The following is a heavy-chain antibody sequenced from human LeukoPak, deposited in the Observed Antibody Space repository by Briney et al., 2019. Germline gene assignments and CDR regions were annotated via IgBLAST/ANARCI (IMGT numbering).Heavy chain of an antibody. J-gene: IGHJ4*02. Sequence: GGSLRLSCAASGFTFSSYWMNWVRQAPGKGLEWVANIKQDGSEKYYVDSVKGRFTISRDNAKNSLYLQMNSLRAEDTAVYYCARDEYCSGGSCYRIWGQGTLVTVSS. CDR2: IKQDGSEK. V-gene: IGHV3-7*01. D-gene: IGHD2-15*01. CDR3: ARDEYCSGGSCYRI. CDR1: GFTFSSYW.